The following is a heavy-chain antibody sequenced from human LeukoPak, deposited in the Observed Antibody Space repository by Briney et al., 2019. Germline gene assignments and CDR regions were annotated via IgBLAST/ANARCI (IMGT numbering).Heavy chain of an antibody. J-gene: IGHJ4*02. Sequence: SETLSLTCTVSGGSISSYYWSWIRQPPGKGLEWIGYIYYSRNTNYNPSLKSRVTISVDTSKNQFSLKLSSVTAADTAVYYCARERDGYNSLRYFDYWGQGTLVTVSS. CDR1: GGSISSYY. CDR3: ARERDGYNSLRYFDY. D-gene: IGHD5-24*01. V-gene: IGHV4-59*12. CDR2: IYYSRNT.